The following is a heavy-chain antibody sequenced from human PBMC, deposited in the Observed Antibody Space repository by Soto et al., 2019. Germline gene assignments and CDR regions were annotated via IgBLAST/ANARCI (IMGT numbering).Heavy chain of an antibody. D-gene: IGHD2-15*01. J-gene: IGHJ4*02. CDR2: INPSGDT. V-gene: IGHV1-46*01. Sequence: QVQLVQSGAEVKKPGASVKISCKASGDTFTSYYMHWVRQAPGQGLEWMGIINPSGDTSYAQKFQGRVTMTRDTSTSTVYMELSSLRSEETAVYYCARVYCSGGGCYGIDYWGQGTLVTVSS. CDR1: GDTFTSYY. CDR3: ARVYCSGGGCYGIDY.